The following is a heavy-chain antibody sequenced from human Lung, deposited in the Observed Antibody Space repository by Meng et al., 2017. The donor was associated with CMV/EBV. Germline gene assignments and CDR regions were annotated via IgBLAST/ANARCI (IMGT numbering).Heavy chain of an antibody. CDR1: GGSISSSSYY. CDR2: VVYSGTT. D-gene: IGHD1-14*01. J-gene: IGHJ4*02. V-gene: IGHV4-39*01. Sequence: QLQLQESGPGRVKPSETLSLTCTVSGGSISSSSYYWAWIRQPPGEGLEWIGSVVYSGTTYYTSSLKSRVSISVDTSENQFSLKLSSVTAADTAVYYCARHHHSPTFDYWGQGTLVTVSS. CDR3: ARHHHSPTFDY.